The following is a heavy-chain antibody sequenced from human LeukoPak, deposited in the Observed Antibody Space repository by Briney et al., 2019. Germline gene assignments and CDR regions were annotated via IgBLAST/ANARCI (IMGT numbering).Heavy chain of an antibody. J-gene: IGHJ6*02. V-gene: IGHV4-59*01. CDR1: GVSISSYY. CDR3: ARGPPAKPGTGYYYGMDV. D-gene: IGHD2-2*01. Sequence: SETLSLTCTVSGVSISSYYWSWVRQPPGKGLEWIGYIYYSGSTNYNPSLKSRVTISVDTSKNQFSLKLSSVTAADTAVYYCARGPPAKPGTGYYYGMDVWGQGTTVTVSS. CDR2: IYYSGST.